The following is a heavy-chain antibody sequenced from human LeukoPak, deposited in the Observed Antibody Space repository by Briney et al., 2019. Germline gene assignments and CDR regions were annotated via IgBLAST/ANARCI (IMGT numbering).Heavy chain of an antibody. CDR2: IYYSGST. J-gene: IGHJ6*03. CDR3: ARAGDSSGYYLYRDYYYYMDV. V-gene: IGHV4-59*01. D-gene: IGHD3-22*01. CDR1: GVSISSYY. Sequence: PSETLSLTCTVSGVSISSYYWSWIRQPPGNGLEWIGYIYYSGSTNYNPSLKSRVTISVDTSKNQFSLKLSSVTAADTAVYYCARAGDSSGYYLYRDYYYYMDVWGKGTTVTVSS.